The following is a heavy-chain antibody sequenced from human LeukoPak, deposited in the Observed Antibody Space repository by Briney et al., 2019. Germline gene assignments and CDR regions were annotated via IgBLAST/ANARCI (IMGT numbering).Heavy chain of an antibody. J-gene: IGHJ3*02. CDR2: ISYDGSNK. Sequence: GGSLRLSCAASGFTFSSYSMNWVRQAPGKGLEWVAVISYDGSNKYYADSVKGRFTISRDNSKNTLYLQMNSLRAEDTAVYYCARDLNDAFDIWGQGTMVTVSS. CDR3: ARDLNDAFDI. CDR1: GFTFSSYS. V-gene: IGHV3-30*03.